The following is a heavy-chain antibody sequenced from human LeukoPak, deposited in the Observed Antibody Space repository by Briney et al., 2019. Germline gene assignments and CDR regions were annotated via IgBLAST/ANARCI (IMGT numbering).Heavy chain of an antibody. CDR1: GYSISSSNW. Sequence: SETLSLTCAVSGYSISSSNWWGWIRQPPGKGLEWIGYIYYSGSTNYNPSLKSRVTMSVDTSKNQFSLKLSSVTALDTAVYYCARTYCSGGSCYLDYWGQGTLVTVSS. CDR3: ARTYCSGGSCYLDY. D-gene: IGHD2-15*01. J-gene: IGHJ4*02. CDR2: IYYSGST. V-gene: IGHV4-28*06.